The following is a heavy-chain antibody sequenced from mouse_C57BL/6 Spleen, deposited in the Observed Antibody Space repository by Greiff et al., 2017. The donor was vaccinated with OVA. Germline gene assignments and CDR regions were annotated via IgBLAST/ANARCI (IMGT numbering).Heavy chain of an antibody. CDR1: GYSFTGYY. CDR3: ARSYYYGSSLYWYFDV. Sequence: VQLKQSGPELVKPGASVKISCKASGYSFTGYYMHWVKQSSEKSLEWIGEINPSTGGTSYNQKFKGKATLTVDKSSSTAYMQLKSLTSEDSAVYYCARSYYYGSSLYWYFDVWGTGTTVTVSS. V-gene: IGHV1-43*01. CDR2: INPSTGGT. J-gene: IGHJ1*03. D-gene: IGHD1-1*01.